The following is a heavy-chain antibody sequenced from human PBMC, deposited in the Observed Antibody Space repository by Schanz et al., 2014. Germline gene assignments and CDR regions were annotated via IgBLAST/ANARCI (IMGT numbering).Heavy chain of an antibody. CDR1: GFTFSSYG. D-gene: IGHD1-26*01. Sequence: QVQLVESGGGVVQPGRSLRLSCAASGFTFSSYGMHWVRQAPGKGLEWVAVVWDTGTNEYYADSVKGRLTVSRDNSENTVYLEFHSLISDDTALYYCAREAKWGQWYFDLWGHGSLVTVSS. V-gene: IGHV3-33*01. J-gene: IGHJ2*01. CDR2: VWDTGTNE. CDR3: AREAKWGQWYFDL.